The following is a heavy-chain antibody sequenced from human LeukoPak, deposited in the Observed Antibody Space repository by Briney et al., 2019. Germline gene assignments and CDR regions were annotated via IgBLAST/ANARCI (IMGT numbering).Heavy chain of an antibody. J-gene: IGHJ3*02. CDR2: IYTSGST. CDR1: GGSISSGSYY. D-gene: IGHD2-21*02. CDR3: AGEGDAHAFDI. V-gene: IGHV4-61*02. Sequence: SETLSLTCTVSGGSISSGSYYWSWIRRPAGKGLEWIGRIYTSGSTNYNPSLKRRVTLSVDTSKNQFSLKLSSVTDADTAVYYCAGEGDAHAFDIWGQGTMVTVSS.